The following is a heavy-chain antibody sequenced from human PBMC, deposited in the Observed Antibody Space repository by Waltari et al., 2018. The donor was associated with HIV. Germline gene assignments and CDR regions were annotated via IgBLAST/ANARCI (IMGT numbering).Heavy chain of an antibody. CDR2: FEPEHGQT. CDR3: ATVLVDTAMVPSRINYDMDV. Sequence: QVQLVQSGAEVKKPGASVKVSCKVSGYTLTELSMHWVRQAPGKGLEWMGGFEPEHGQTNYAQKFQGRVTMTEDTATDTAYMKLSSLRSEDTAVYYWATVLVDTAMVPSRINYDMDVWGQGTTVTVSS. V-gene: IGHV1-24*01. J-gene: IGHJ6*02. CDR1: GYTLTELS. D-gene: IGHD5-18*01.